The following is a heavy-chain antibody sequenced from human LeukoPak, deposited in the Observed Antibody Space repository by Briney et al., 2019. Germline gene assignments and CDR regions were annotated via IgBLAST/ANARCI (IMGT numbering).Heavy chain of an antibody. J-gene: IGHJ6*02. Sequence: GGSLRLSCAASGFTFSSYSMNWVRQAPGKGLEWVSSISSSSSYIYYADLVKGRFTISRDNAKNSLYLQMNSLRAEDTAVYYCARALRVYYYYGMDVWGQGTTVTVSS. CDR1: GFTFSSYS. D-gene: IGHD3-10*01. CDR2: ISSSSSYI. V-gene: IGHV3-21*01. CDR3: ARALRVYYYYGMDV.